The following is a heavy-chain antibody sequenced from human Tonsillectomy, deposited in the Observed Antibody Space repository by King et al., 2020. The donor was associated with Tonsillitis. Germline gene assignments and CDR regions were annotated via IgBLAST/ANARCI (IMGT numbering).Heavy chain of an antibody. CDR2: ISYDGSNK. CDR1: GFTFSSYG. V-gene: IGHV3-30*18. CDR3: AKNFDY. J-gene: IGHJ4*02. Sequence: VQLVESGGGVVQPGRSLRISCAASGFTFSSYGMHWGRQAPGKGLEWWAVISYDGSNKYYADSVKGRFTISRDNSKNTLYLQMNSLRAEDTAVYYCAKNFDYWGQGTLVTVSS.